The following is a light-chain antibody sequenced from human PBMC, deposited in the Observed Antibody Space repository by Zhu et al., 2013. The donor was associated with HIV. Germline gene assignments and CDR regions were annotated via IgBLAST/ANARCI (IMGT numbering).Light chain of an antibody. V-gene: IGKV3-20*01. J-gene: IGKJ1*01. CDR2: GSS. CDR1: QSVSSSY. CDR3: QRFGSSVTWT. Sequence: EIVLTQSPDTLSLSPGERATLSCRASQSVSSSYLAWYQQKPGQPPRLLLYGSSSRAPGIPDRFSGSGSGTDFTLTITGLEPEDIGMYFCQRFGSSVTWTFGQGTNLEIK.